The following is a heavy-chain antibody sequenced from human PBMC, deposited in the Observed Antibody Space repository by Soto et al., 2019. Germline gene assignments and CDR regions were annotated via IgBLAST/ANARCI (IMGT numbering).Heavy chain of an antibody. V-gene: IGHV4-59*01. CDR2: IYYRGST. Sequence: SETLSLTCPVSGGSISTYYWNWIRQPPGKGLEWIGYIYYRGSTKYNPSLKSRVSISVDTSNNHFSLRLSSVTAADTAVYYCARGSLTDYDYWGQGTLVTVSS. CDR3: ARGSLTDYDY. D-gene: IGHD7-27*01. J-gene: IGHJ4*02. CDR1: GGSISTYY.